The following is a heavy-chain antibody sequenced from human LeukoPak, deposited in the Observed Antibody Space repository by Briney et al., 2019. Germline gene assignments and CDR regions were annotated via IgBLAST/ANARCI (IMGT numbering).Heavy chain of an antibody. CDR1: GGTFSSHA. J-gene: IGHJ4*02. D-gene: IGHD3-9*01. CDR3: ARGHYDILTGLRNFDY. Sequence: ASVKVSCKASGGTFSSHAISWVRQAPGQGLGWMGGIIPIFGTAKYAQKFQGRVTITADESTSTAYMELSSLRSEDTAVYYCARGHYDILTGLRNFDYWGQGTLVTVSS. CDR2: IIPIFGTA. V-gene: IGHV1-69*13.